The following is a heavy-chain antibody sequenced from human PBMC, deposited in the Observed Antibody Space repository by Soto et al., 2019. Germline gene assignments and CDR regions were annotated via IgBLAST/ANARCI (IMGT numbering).Heavy chain of an antibody. V-gene: IGHV4-30-2*01. J-gene: IGHJ4*01. CDR3: ARAMFRGYYYDNSAWPPGE. CDR2: IYHSGST. D-gene: IGHD3-22*01. Sequence: TLSLTCAVSGGSISSGGYSWSWIRQPPGKGLEWIGYIYHSGSTYYNPSLKSRVTISVDRSKNQFSLKLSSVTAADTAVYYCARAMFRGYYYDNSAWPPGEWGPGKLVTVSS. CDR1: GGSISSGGYS.